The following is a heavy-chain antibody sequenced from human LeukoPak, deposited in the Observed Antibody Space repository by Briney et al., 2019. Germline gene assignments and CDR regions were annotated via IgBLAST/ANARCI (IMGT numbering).Heavy chain of an antibody. CDR3: ARDPNHVVVPAAIPDY. D-gene: IGHD2-2*02. Sequence: ASVKVSCKASGYTFTGYCMHWVRQAPGQGLEWMGWINPNSGGTNYAQKFQGRVTMTRDTSISTAYMELSRLRSDDTAVYYCARDPNHVVVPAAIPDYWGQGTLVTVSS. J-gene: IGHJ4*02. V-gene: IGHV1-2*02. CDR1: GYTFTGYC. CDR2: INPNSGGT.